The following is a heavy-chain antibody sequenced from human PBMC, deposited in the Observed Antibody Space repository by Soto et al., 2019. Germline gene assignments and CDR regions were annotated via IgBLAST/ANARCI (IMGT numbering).Heavy chain of an antibody. CDR2: IYYSGNT. CDR3: ARLEGLATISYYFDF. D-gene: IGHD3-9*01. J-gene: IGHJ4*02. Sequence: SETLSLTCTVSGGSISSGTYYWGWIRQPPGKGLEWIGSIYYSGNTYYNPSLQTRVTISLDKSKSQFSLKLNSVTAADSAVYFCARLEGLATISYYFDFWGQGALVTVSS. CDR1: GGSISSGTYY. V-gene: IGHV4-39*01.